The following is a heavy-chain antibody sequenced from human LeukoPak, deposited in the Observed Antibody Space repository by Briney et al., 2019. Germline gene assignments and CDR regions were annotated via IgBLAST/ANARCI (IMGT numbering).Heavy chain of an antibody. Sequence: HAGGSLRLSCTAAGFTFGYHSVSWFRQARGKGREWVGFIRRKAYGWTAEYAAAVKGILTISRDDSKCVADLQMHSLKSEDTAVYYCAREIRYFDWFQADYWGQGTLVTVSS. V-gene: IGHV3-49*03. CDR3: AREIRYFDWFQADY. CDR2: IRRKAYGWTA. CDR1: GFTFGYHS. J-gene: IGHJ4*02. D-gene: IGHD3-9*01.